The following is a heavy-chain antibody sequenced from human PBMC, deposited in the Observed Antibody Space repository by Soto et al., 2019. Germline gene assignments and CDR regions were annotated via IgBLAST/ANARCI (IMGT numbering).Heavy chain of an antibody. CDR1: GGTFSSYT. D-gene: IGHD4-17*01. V-gene: IGHV1-69*02. Sequence: QVQLVQSGAEVKKPGSSVKVSCKASGGTFSSYTISWVRQAPGQGLEWMGRIIPILGIANYAQKFQGRVTSTADKSTSTAYMELSSLRSADTAVYYCARASNGDYYYWGQGTLVTVSS. CDR3: ARASNGDYYY. J-gene: IGHJ4*02. CDR2: IIPILGIA.